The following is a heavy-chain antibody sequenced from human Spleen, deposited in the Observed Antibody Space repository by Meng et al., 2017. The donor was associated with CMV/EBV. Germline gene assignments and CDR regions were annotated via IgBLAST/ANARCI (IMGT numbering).Heavy chain of an antibody. CDR1: AFNFRTYG. CDR3: ARVPYQLLPTYYDYGMDV. D-gene: IGHD2-2*01. J-gene: IGHJ6*02. CDR2: IRYDEKTK. Sequence: GESLKISCAAAAFNFRTYGMHWVRQPPGKGLEWVAFIRYDEKTKYYVDSVKGRFTISRDNAKNSLYLQMNSLRDEDTALYYCARVPYQLLPTYYDYGMDVWGQGTTVTVSS. V-gene: IGHV3-30*02.